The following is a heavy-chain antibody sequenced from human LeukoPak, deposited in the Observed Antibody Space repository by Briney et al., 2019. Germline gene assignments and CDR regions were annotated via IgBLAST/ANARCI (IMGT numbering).Heavy chain of an antibody. Sequence: SQTLSLTCIVAGGSISSGGHYWNWIRQHPGKGLEWIGYIYYSGSSYYNPSLKSRVSISVDTSKNHFSLNLSSVTAADTAVYYCARTRTLWFGELSFKKVSTYYFDYWGQGTLVTVSS. J-gene: IGHJ4*02. CDR1: GGSISSGGHY. CDR3: ARTRTLWFGELSFKKVSTYYFDY. D-gene: IGHD3-10*01. CDR2: IYYSGSS. V-gene: IGHV4-31*03.